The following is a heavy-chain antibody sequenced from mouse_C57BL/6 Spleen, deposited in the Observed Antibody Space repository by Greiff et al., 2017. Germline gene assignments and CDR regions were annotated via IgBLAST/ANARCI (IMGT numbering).Heavy chain of an antibody. Sequence: EVHLVESGGGLVKPGGSLKLSCAASGFTFSSYAMSWVRQTPEKRLEWVATISDGGSYTYYPDNVKGRFTISRDNAKNNLYLQMSHLKSEDTAMYYCAREGRYASSLFDYWGQGTTLTVSS. J-gene: IGHJ2*01. CDR1: GFTFSSYA. CDR3: AREGRYASSLFDY. CDR2: ISDGGSYT. V-gene: IGHV5-4*01. D-gene: IGHD1-1*01.